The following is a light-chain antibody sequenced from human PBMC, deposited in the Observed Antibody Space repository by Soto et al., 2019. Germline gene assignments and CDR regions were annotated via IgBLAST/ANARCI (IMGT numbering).Light chain of an antibody. Sequence: QSVLTQPPSASGTPGQRVIISCSGSSSNIGRDTVNWYRQFPGTAPKLLIYRSNQRPSGVPDRFSGSKSGTSASLAISGLRSEDEADYYCASWVGSLSRWVFGGGTKLTVL. J-gene: IGLJ3*02. CDR2: RSN. CDR3: ASWVGSLSRWV. CDR1: SSNIGRDT. V-gene: IGLV1-47*01.